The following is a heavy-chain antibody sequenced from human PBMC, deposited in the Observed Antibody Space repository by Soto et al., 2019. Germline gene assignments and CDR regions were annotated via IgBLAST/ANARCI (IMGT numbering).Heavy chain of an antibody. CDR1: GGTFSSYT. Sequence: SVKVSCKASGGTFSSYTISWVRQAPGQGLEWMGRIIPILGIANYAQKFQGRVTMTADTSTSTAYMELSSLRSEDTAVYYCARDPRDYGWDNTDYWGQGTLVTVSS. V-gene: IGHV1-69*04. J-gene: IGHJ4*02. CDR3: ARDPRDYGWDNTDY. D-gene: IGHD3-16*01. CDR2: IIPILGIA.